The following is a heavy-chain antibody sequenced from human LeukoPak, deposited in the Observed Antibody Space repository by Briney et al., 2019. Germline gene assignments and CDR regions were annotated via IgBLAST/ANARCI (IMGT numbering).Heavy chain of an antibody. J-gene: IGHJ4*02. Sequence: SETLSLTCTVSGGSISSYYWSWIRQPPGKGLEWIGYIYHSGSTKYNPSLKSRVTISVDTSKNQFSLKLSSVTAADTAVYYCARGGSYFLFDYWGQGTLVTVSS. CDR1: GGSISSYY. V-gene: IGHV4-59*08. D-gene: IGHD1-26*01. CDR3: ARGGSYFLFDY. CDR2: IYHSGST.